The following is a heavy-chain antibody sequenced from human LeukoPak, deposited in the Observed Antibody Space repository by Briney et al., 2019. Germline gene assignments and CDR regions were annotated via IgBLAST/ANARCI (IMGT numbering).Heavy chain of an antibody. CDR3: ARVWGLSFDY. V-gene: IGHV3-53*01. CDR2: IYAGGST. D-gene: IGHD1-26*01. Sequence: GGSLRLSCAASGFTFSSYEMNWVRQAPGKGLEWVSVIYAGGSTYYADSVKGRFTISRDNFKNTLFLQMNSLRAEDTAVYYCARVWGLSFDYWGQGALVTVSS. J-gene: IGHJ4*02. CDR1: GFTFSSYE.